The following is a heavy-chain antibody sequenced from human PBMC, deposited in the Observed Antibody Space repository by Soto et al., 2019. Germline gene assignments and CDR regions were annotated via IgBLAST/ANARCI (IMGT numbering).Heavy chain of an antibody. CDR1: GFTFSSYA. J-gene: IGHJ6*02. V-gene: IGHV3-23*01. D-gene: IGHD6-19*01. Sequence: PGGSLRLSCAASGFTFSSYAMSWVRQAPGKGLEWVSAISGSGGSTYYADSVKGRFTISRDNSKNTLYLQMNSLRAEDTAVYYCAKVPQGQWPYYYGMDVWGQGTTVTVSS. CDR3: AKVPQGQWPYYYGMDV. CDR2: ISGSGGST.